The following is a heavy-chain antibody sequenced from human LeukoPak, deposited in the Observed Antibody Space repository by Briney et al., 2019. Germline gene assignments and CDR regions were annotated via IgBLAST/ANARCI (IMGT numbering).Heavy chain of an antibody. J-gene: IGHJ6*03. CDR2: MNPNSGNT. V-gene: IGHV1-8*01. Sequence: ASVKVSCKASGYTFTSYDISWVRQATGQGLEWMGWMNPNSGNTGYAQKFQGRVTMTRNTSISTAYMELSSLRSKDTAVYYCAREHCSSTSCYYYCMDVWGKGTTVTVSS. CDR3: AREHCSSTSCYYYCMDV. D-gene: IGHD2-2*01. CDR1: GYTFTSYD.